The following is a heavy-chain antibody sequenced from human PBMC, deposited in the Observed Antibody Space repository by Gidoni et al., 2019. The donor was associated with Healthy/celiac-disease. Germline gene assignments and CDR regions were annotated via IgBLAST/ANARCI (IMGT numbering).Heavy chain of an antibody. D-gene: IGHD3-22*01. CDR3: AGGGLYDSSGYYRSPAFGPLVLRANYYGMDV. V-gene: IGHV1-69*02. CDR1: GGPCSTYT. Sequence: QVQLVQSGAEVKKHGSSVKLSRKASGGPCSTYTISWVRQAPAQALGGMGRLIAIRVIANDAQKFQGRVTSTADKSTSTACMWLSGLRSEGTAVYFCAGGGLYDSSGYYRSPAFGPLVLRANYYGMDVWGQGTTVTVSS. CDR2: LIAIRVIA. J-gene: IGHJ6*02.